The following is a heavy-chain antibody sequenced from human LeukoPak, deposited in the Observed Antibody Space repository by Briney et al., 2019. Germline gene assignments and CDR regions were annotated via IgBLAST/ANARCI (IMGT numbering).Heavy chain of an antibody. D-gene: IGHD5-18*01. V-gene: IGHV3-48*03. CDR3: AREPGYSYGAVDY. Sequence: PGGSLRLACAASGFTFSSYEMNWVRQAPGKGLEWVSDISSSGSTIYYADSVKGRFTISRDNAKNSLYLQMNSLRAEDTAVYYCAREPGYSYGAVDYWGQGTLVTVSS. CDR2: ISSSGSTI. CDR1: GFTFSSYE. J-gene: IGHJ4*02.